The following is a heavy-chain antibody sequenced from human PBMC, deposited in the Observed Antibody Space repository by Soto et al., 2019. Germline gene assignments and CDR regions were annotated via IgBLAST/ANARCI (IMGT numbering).Heavy chain of an antibody. Sequence: PETLSLTCTVSGGSISSYYWSWIRQPPGKGLEWIGYIYYSGSTNYNPSLKSRVTISVDTSKNQFSLKLSSVTAADTAVYYCARQEGLDYYYYMDVWGKGTTVTVS. CDR3: ARQEGLDYYYYMDV. CDR2: IYYSGST. CDR1: GGSISSYY. J-gene: IGHJ6*03. V-gene: IGHV4-59*01.